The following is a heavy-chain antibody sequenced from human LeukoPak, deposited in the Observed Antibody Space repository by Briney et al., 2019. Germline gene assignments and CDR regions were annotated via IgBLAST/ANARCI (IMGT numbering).Heavy chain of an antibody. CDR3: AREVGGDYSDY. V-gene: IGHV4-61*01. Sequence: SETLSLTCTVSGGSVSSGSYYWSWIRQPPGKGLEWIGYIYYSGSTNYNPSLKSRVTISVDTSKNQFSLKLSSVTAADTAVYYCAREVGGDYSDYWGQGTLVTVSS. CDR1: GGSVSSGSYY. CDR2: IYYSGST. D-gene: IGHD4-17*01. J-gene: IGHJ4*02.